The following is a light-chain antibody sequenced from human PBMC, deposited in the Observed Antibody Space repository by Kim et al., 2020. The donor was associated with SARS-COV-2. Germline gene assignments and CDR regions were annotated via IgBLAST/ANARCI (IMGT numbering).Light chain of an antibody. V-gene: IGKV3-20*01. CDR2: GTT. J-gene: IGKJ5*01. Sequence: EIVLTQSPGTLSLSPGERATLSCRASQSISSTYIAWYQQKTGQSPRLLIYGTTSRATGIPDRFSGSGSGTDFTLTVSRLEPEDFAVYFCQQYGYSPITFGQGTRLEIK. CDR1: QSISSTY. CDR3: QQYGYSPIT.